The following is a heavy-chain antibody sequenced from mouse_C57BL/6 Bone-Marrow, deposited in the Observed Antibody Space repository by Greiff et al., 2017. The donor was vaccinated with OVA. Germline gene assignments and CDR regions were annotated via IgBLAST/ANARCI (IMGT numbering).Heavy chain of an antibody. CDR3: ARRGNYGSSYWYFDV. CDR1: GFSLSTSGMG. J-gene: IGHJ1*03. CDR2: IYWDDDK. Sequence: QVTLKESGPGILQSSQTLSLTCSFSGFSLSTSGMGVSWIRQPSGKGLEWLAHIYWDDDKRYNPSLKSRLTISKDTSRNHVFLKITSVDTADTATYYCARRGNYGSSYWYFDVWGTGTTVTVSS. D-gene: IGHD1-1*01. V-gene: IGHV8-12*01.